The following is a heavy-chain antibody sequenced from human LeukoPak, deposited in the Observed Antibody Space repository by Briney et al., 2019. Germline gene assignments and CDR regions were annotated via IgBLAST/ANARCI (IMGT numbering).Heavy chain of an antibody. CDR3: AKARLVVVTAIFDY. Sequence: PGGSLTRPCAASGFTFSSYAMSWVRQAPGKGLEWVSAISGSGGSTYYADSVKGRFTISRDKSKNTLYLQMNSLRAEDTAVYYCAKARLVVVTAIFDYWGQGTLVTVSS. V-gene: IGHV3-23*01. CDR2: ISGSGGST. CDR1: GFTFSSYA. D-gene: IGHD2-21*02. J-gene: IGHJ4*02.